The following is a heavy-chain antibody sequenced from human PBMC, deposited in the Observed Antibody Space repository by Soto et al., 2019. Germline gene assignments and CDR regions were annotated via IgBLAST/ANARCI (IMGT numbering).Heavy chain of an antibody. CDR2: ISYDGSNK. Sequence: GGSLRLSCAASGFTFSSYGMHWVRQAPGKGLEWVAVISYDGSNKYYADSVKGRFTISRDNSKNTLYLQMNSLRAEDTAVYYCAKDTPLTDSSSWYVFDYWGQGTLVTVSS. V-gene: IGHV3-30*18. CDR1: GFTFSSYG. D-gene: IGHD6-13*01. CDR3: AKDTPLTDSSSWYVFDY. J-gene: IGHJ4*02.